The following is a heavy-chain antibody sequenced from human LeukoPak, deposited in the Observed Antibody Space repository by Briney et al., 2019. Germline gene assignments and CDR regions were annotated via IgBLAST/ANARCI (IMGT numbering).Heavy chain of an antibody. D-gene: IGHD6-13*01. Sequence: PGGSLRLSCAASGFTFSSYAMSWVRQAPGKGLEWVSAISDRGGDTYYAYSVKGRFTISRDNSKNTLYLQMNSLRAEDTAVYYCASSIAAAGTWFHWGQGTLVTVSS. CDR3: ASSIAAAGTWFH. J-gene: IGHJ4*02. CDR2: ISDRGGDT. CDR1: GFTFSSYA. V-gene: IGHV3-23*01.